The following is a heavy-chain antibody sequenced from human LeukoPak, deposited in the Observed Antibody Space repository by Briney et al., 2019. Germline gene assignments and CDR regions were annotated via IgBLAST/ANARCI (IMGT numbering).Heavy chain of an antibody. CDR1: GYTFTGYY. Sequence: ASVKVSCKAYGYTFTGYYMHWVRQAPGQRLEWMGWINPNSGGTNYAQKFQGRVTMTRDTSISTAYMELSRLRSDDTAVYYCARVKEYYTGTLDYWGQGTLVTVSS. CDR2: INPNSGGT. CDR3: ARVKEYYTGTLDY. D-gene: IGHD1-7*01. V-gene: IGHV1-2*02. J-gene: IGHJ4*02.